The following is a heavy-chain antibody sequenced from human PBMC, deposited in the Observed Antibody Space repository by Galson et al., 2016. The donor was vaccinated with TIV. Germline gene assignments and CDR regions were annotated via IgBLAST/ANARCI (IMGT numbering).Heavy chain of an antibody. V-gene: IGHV4-31*03. CDR2: IYYSGST. CDR3: AREPSQYYFDSSGYFVPADY. Sequence: LTCTVSGGSISSGNYYWSWIRQHPGKGLEWIGYIYYSGSTYYNPSLKSRVTISVDTSKNRFSLKLNSVTAADTAVYYCAREPSQYYFDSSGYFVPADYWGQGTLVTVSS. D-gene: IGHD3-22*01. CDR1: GGSISSGNYY. J-gene: IGHJ4*02.